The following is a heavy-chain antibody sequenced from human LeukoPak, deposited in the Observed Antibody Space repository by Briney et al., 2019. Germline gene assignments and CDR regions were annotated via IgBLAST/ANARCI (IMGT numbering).Heavy chain of an antibody. V-gene: IGHV4-31*03. J-gene: IGHJ4*02. Sequence: SETLSLTCTVSGGSIISDAYYWRWIRQHPGKGLEGIAYVHYSGNTYHNPSLKTRFTISVDTSQNQFSLKLRSVTAADPAVYYCAGDSGNSAFDYWGQGTLVTVSS. CDR3: AGDSGNSAFDY. CDR2: VHYSGNT. D-gene: IGHD4-23*01. CDR1: GGSIISDAYY.